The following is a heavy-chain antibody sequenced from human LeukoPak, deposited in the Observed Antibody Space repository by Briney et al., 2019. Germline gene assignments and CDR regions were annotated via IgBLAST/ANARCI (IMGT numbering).Heavy chain of an antibody. CDR1: GGSISSYY. Sequence: SETLSLTCTVSGGSISSYYWSWIRQPPGKGLEWIGYIYYSGSTNYNPSLKSRVTISVDTSKNQFSLKLSSATAADTAVYYCARGGPVTVDYWGQGTLVTVSS. CDR3: ARGGPVTVDY. CDR2: IYYSGST. J-gene: IGHJ4*02. V-gene: IGHV4-59*01. D-gene: IGHD2-21*02.